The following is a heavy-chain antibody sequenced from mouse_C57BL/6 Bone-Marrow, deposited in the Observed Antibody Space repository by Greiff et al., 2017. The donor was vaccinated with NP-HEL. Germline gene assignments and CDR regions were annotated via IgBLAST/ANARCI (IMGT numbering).Heavy chain of an antibody. J-gene: IGHJ2*01. CDR1: GYTFTSYW. V-gene: IGHV1-64*01. CDR3: ARWSSPYYFDY. D-gene: IGHD1-1*01. Sequence: QVQLQQSGAELVKPGASVKLSCKASGYTFTSYWMHWVKQRPGQGLEWIGMIHPNSGSTNYNEKFKSKATLTVDKSSSTAYMQLSSLTSEDSAVYYCARWSSPYYFDYWGQGTTLTVSS. CDR2: IHPNSGST.